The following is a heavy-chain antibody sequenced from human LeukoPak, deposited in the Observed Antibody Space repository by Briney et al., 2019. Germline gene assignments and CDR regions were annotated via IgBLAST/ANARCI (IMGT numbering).Heavy chain of an antibody. CDR1: GYSIRSDYY. V-gene: IGHV4-38-2*02. CDR3: ARHGEVATQALTH. Sequence: PSETLSLTCTVSGYSIRSDYYWGWIRQPPGKGLEWIGYIYDSGSTYYNPSLKSRVTISVDRSKNQFSLKLSSVTAADTAVYYCARHGEVATQALTHWGQGTLVTVSS. CDR2: IYDSGST. D-gene: IGHD3-16*01. J-gene: IGHJ1*01.